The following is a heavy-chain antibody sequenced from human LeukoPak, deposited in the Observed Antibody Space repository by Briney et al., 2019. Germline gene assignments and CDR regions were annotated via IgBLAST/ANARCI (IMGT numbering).Heavy chain of an antibody. CDR3: ARVHQPYSSSGAFDI. CDR2: ICYSGST. CDR1: GGSISSYY. Sequence: RTSETLSLTCTVSGGSISSYYWSWIRQPPGKGLEWIGYICYSGSTNYNPSLKSRVTISVDTSKNQFSLKLSSVTAADTAVYYCARVHQPYSSSGAFDIWGQGTMVTVSS. V-gene: IGHV4-59*01. D-gene: IGHD6-6*01. J-gene: IGHJ3*02.